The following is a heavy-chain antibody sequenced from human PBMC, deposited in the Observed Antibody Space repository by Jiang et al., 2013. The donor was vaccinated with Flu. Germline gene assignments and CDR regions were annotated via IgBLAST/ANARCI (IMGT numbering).Heavy chain of an antibody. Sequence: TLSLTCTVSGGSISSGSYYWSWIRQPAGKGLEWIGRIYTSGSTNYNPSLKSRVTISVDTSKNQFSLKLSSVTAADTAVYYCARERYYYDSSGYYDYWGQGTLVTVSS. CDR2: IYTSGST. CDR3: ARERYYYDSSGYYDY. J-gene: IGHJ4*02. V-gene: IGHV4-61*02. D-gene: IGHD3-22*01. CDR1: GGSISSGSYY.